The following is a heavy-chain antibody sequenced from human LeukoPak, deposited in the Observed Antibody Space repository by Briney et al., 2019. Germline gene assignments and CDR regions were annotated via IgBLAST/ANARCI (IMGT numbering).Heavy chain of an antibody. J-gene: IGHJ4*02. V-gene: IGHV1-2*02. CDR2: INPNSGGT. CDR1: GYTFTGYY. Sequence: ASVKVSCKASGYTFTGYYMHWVRQAPGQGPEWMGWINPNSGGTNYAQKFQGRVTMTRDTSISTAYMELSRLRSDDTAVYYCARVSTYYDSSGYTLDYWGQGTLVTVSS. D-gene: IGHD3-22*01. CDR3: ARVSTYYDSSGYTLDY.